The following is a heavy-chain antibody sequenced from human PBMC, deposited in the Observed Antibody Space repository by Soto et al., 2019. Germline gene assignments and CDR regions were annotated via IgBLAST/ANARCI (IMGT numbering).Heavy chain of an antibody. CDR2: IYPGDSDT. J-gene: IGHJ6*02. D-gene: IGHD6-6*01. Sequence: GESLKISCKASGYSFTTYCIAWVRQMPGKGLEWMGIIYPGDSDTRYSPSLQGQVTISADKSISTAYLQWSSLKASDTAMYYCARRISSSYGMDVWGQGTTVTVSS. V-gene: IGHV5-51*01. CDR1: GYSFTTYC. CDR3: ARRISSSYGMDV.